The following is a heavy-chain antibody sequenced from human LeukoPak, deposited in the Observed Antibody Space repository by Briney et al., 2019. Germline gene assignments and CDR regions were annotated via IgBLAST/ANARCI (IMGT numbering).Heavy chain of an antibody. CDR2: INPSGGST. V-gene: IGHV1-46*01. Sequence: ASVKVSCKASGYTLTSYYMHWVRQAPGQGLEWMGIINPSGGSTSYAQKFQGRVTMTRDTSTSTVYMELSSLRSEDTAVYYCARDLWTNYFDYWGQGTLVTVSS. J-gene: IGHJ4*02. D-gene: IGHD3-10*01. CDR1: GYTLTSYY. CDR3: ARDLWTNYFDY.